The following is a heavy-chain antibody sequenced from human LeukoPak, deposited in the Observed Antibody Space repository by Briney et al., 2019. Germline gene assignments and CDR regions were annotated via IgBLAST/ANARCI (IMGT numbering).Heavy chain of an antibody. CDR2: ISGSGGST. D-gene: IGHD3-22*01. CDR1: GFTFSSYA. V-gene: IGHV3-23*01. CDR3: ANVLYDSSGAPNYYYYMDV. Sequence: GGSLRLSCAASGFTFSSYAMSWVRQAPGKGLEWVSAISGSGGSTYYADSVKGRFTISRDNSKNTLYLQMNSLRAEDTAVYYCANVLYDSSGAPNYYYYMDVWGKGTTVTVSS. J-gene: IGHJ6*03.